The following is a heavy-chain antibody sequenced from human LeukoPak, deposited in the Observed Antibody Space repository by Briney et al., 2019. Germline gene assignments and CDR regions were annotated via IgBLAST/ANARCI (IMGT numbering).Heavy chain of an antibody. CDR3: ARAAWSIQLPGPLCCYYGMDV. Sequence: SVKLSCKASAGTFSSYAIGWVRQAPGQGLEWMGGIIPIFGTANYAQKFQGRVTITADESTSTAYMELSSLRSEDTAVYYCARAAWSIQLPGPLCCYYGMDVWGQGTTVTVSS. CDR1: AGTFSSYA. D-gene: IGHD5-18*01. V-gene: IGHV1-69*01. CDR2: IIPIFGTA. J-gene: IGHJ6*02.